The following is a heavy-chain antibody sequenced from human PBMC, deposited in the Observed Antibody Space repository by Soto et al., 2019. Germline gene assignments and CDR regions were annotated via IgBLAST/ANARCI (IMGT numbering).Heavy chain of an antibody. V-gene: IGHV3-15*01. CDR3: TTDSSSWAYYYYYGMDV. J-gene: IGHJ6*02. D-gene: IGHD2-2*01. CDR2: IKSKTDDGTT. Sequence: GGSLRLSCTVSGFTFSNAWMTWVRQAPGKGLEWVGRIKSKTDDGTTDHAAPVKGRFTISRDDSRNTLYLQMNSLKTEDTAVYYCTTDSSSWAYYYYYGMDVWGQGTTVTVSS. CDR1: GFTFSNAW.